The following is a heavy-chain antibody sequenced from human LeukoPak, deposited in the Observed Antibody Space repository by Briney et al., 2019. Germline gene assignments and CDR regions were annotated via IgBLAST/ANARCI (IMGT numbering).Heavy chain of an antibody. J-gene: IGHJ5*02. CDR3: ARRLTQYDCFDP. Sequence: SRTLSLACAISGDSVSSNSVTWNWIRQSPSRGLEWLGRTYYRSTWYNDYAVSVRGRITVNPDTSKNQFSLHLNSVTPEDTAVYYCARRLTQYDCFDPWGQGILVTVSS. CDR2: TYYRSTWYN. CDR1: GDSVSSNSVT. D-gene: IGHD2-2*01. V-gene: IGHV6-1*01.